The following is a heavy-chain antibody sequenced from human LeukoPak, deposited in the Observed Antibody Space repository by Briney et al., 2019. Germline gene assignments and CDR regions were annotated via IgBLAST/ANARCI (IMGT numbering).Heavy chain of an antibody. CDR3: AKPRYSYGSYFDY. CDR1: GFTFSDYY. Sequence: GGSLRLSCAASGFTFSDYYMSWIRQAPGKGLEWVSYISSSGSTIYYADSVKGRFTISRDNSKNTLYLQMNSLRAEDTAVYYCAKPRYSYGSYFDYWGQGTLVTVSS. J-gene: IGHJ4*02. CDR2: ISSSGSTI. D-gene: IGHD5-18*01. V-gene: IGHV3-11*01.